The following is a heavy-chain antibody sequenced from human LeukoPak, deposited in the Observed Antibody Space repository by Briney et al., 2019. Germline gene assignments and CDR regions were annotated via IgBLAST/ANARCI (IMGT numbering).Heavy chain of an antibody. D-gene: IGHD6-13*01. Sequence: GESLKISCRGSGYPFANSWIAWVRQRPGKGLEWMGIIYPTDSDTRYSPSFQGQVTISVDKSINTAFLQWSSLKASDTAIYYRGKEAGLSSSWYIDSWGQGTQLSVSS. CDR1: GYPFANSW. V-gene: IGHV5-51*01. J-gene: IGHJ4*02. CDR2: IYPTDSDT. CDR3: GKEAGLSSSWYIDS.